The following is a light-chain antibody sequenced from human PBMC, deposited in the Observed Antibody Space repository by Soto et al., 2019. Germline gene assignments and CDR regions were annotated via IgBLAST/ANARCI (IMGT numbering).Light chain of an antibody. Sequence: EIVLTQSPATLSLSPGERATLSCMASQSVSSYLAWYQQKPGQAPRLLIYDASNRATGIPARFSGSGSGTDFTLTISSLEPKDFAVYYCQQRSNWPPFFGGGTKVDIK. V-gene: IGKV3-11*01. CDR3: QQRSNWPPF. J-gene: IGKJ4*01. CDR1: QSVSSY. CDR2: DAS.